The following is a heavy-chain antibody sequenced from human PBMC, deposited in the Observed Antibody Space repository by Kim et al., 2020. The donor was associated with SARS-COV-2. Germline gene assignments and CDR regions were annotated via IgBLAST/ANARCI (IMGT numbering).Heavy chain of an antibody. CDR1: GFTFSSYG. CDR2: ISYDGSNK. CDR3: AKDIYGDYVGYYYGMDV. Sequence: GGSLRLSCAASGFTFSSYGMHWVRQAPGKGLEWVAVISYDGSNKYYADSVKGRFTISRDNSKNTLYLQMNSLRAEDTAVYYCAKDIYGDYVGYYYGMDVWGQGTTVTVSS. V-gene: IGHV3-30*18. D-gene: IGHD4-17*01. J-gene: IGHJ6*02.